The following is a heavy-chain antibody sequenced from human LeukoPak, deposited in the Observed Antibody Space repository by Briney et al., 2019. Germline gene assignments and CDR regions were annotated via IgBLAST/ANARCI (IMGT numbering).Heavy chain of an antibody. J-gene: IGHJ4*02. CDR1: GFTFRSYA. V-gene: IGHV3-23*01. Sequence: GGSLRLSCAASGFTFRSYAMGWVRQSPGKGLEWVSSISGGGGGTYYAEFVKGRFTISRDNSKITLCLQMNSLRAEDTAVYYCAKFNEILTGYFDYWGQGTLVTVSS. D-gene: IGHD3-9*01. CDR3: AKFNEILTGYFDY. CDR2: ISGGGGGT.